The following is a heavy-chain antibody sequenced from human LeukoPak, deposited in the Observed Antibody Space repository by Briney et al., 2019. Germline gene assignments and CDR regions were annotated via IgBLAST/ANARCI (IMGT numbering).Heavy chain of an antibody. V-gene: IGHV1-8*03. Sequence: ASVKVSCKASGYTFTNYDINWVRQATRQGLALMGCVNPNSGNTGYAEKFQGRVTITRDTSITTAYMELTSLRSEDSAVYYCARGAAYSNYGASYYYYMDAWGKGTTVTVSS. CDR3: ARGAAYSNYGASYYYYMDA. CDR2: VNPNSGNT. J-gene: IGHJ6*03. CDR1: GYTFTNYD. D-gene: IGHD4-11*01.